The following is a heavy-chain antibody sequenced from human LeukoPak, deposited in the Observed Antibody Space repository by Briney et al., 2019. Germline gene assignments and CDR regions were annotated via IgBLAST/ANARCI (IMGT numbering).Heavy chain of an antibody. V-gene: IGHV3-48*01. Sequence: GGSLRLSCAASGFTFSSYSINWVRQAPGKGLEWVSYISSSGSTIYYADSVKGRFTISRDNSKNTLYLQMNSLRAEDTAVYYCASQSYYYGSGYYFDYWGQGTLVTVSS. CDR2: ISSSGSTI. CDR1: GFTFSSYS. J-gene: IGHJ4*02. CDR3: ASQSYYYGSGYYFDY. D-gene: IGHD3-10*01.